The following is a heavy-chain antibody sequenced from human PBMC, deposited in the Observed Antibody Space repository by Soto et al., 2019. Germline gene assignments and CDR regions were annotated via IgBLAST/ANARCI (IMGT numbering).Heavy chain of an antibody. D-gene: IGHD2-15*01. CDR2: INPSGDST. Sequence: ASVKVSCKASGYTFTRYYMHWVRQAPGQGLEWMGIINPSGDSTNYAQKFQGRVTMTRDTSTSTVYMELSSLRSEDTAVYYCAGIRVTATDYYYMDVWGKGITVTVSS. CDR3: AGIRVTATDYYYMDV. V-gene: IGHV1-46*01. J-gene: IGHJ6*03. CDR1: GYTFTRYY.